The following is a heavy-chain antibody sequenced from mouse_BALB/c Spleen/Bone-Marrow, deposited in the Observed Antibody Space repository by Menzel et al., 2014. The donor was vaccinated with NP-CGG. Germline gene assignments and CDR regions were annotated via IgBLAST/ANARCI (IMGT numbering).Heavy chain of an antibody. D-gene: IGHD2-2*01. Sequence: QGAESVGGLVKPGRSLKFFWAASGLTFSSYAMPWVRQSPEKRLEWVAEISSGGSYTNYQDTKTGRITMSRDNAKNTLYLDMSSLRSEDTAMYYCARDGYDGQMDYWGQGTSVSVS. V-gene: IGHV5-9-4*01. CDR1: GLTFSSYA. CDR3: ARDGYDGQMDY. J-gene: IGHJ4*01. CDR2: ISSGGSYT.